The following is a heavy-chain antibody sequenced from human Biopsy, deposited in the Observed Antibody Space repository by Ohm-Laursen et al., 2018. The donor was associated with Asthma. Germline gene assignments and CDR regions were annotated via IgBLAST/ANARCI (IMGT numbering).Heavy chain of an antibody. CDR2: INAGNGNT. Sequence: SVKVSCKASGYTFINYAIHWVRQAPGQRLEWMGWINAGNGNTMYSQKFQGRLTISRDTSASTAYMDLSSLRSEDTAVYYCARTYFDFLTGQVHDAFAMWGQGTMVTVSS. J-gene: IGHJ3*02. CDR1: GYTFINYA. CDR3: ARTYFDFLTGQVHDAFAM. V-gene: IGHV1-3*01. D-gene: IGHD3-9*01.